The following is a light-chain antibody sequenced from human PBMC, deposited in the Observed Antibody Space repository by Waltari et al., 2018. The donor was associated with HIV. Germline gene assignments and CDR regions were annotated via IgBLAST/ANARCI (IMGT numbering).Light chain of an antibody. CDR1: QSVRNR. J-gene: IGKJ3*01. CDR3: QAFGGT. V-gene: IGKV3-15*01. Sequence: VMTPSPATLSVSPRQRATLSCGASQSVRNRLAWYQQRPGQSPRLLIYDASTRATGVPDRFSASGSGTEFTLTITSLQSEDFALYYCQAFGGTFGPGTRV. CDR2: DAS.